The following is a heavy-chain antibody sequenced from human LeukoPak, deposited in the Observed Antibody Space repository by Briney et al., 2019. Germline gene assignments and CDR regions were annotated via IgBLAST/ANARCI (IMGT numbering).Heavy chain of an antibody. CDR3: ARHSQWVIVDELL. V-gene: IGHV5-10-1*01. D-gene: IGHD6-19*01. J-gene: IGHJ4*02. CDR1: GYRFTTYW. CDR2: IDPSDSYT. Sequence: GESLRISCKASGYRFTTYWISWVRQMPGKGLEWMGRIDPSDSYTNYSPSFQGHVTISADESLSTAYLQWSSLEASDTAMYYCARHSQWVIVDELLWGQGTLVTASS.